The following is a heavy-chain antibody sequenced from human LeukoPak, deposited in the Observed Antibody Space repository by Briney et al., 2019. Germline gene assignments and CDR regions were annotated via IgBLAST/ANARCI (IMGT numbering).Heavy chain of an antibody. CDR2: INSDGSST. CDR1: GFTFSSYW. CDR3: ARDGSYSSSWLASGAFDI. D-gene: IGHD6-13*01. V-gene: IGHV3-74*01. J-gene: IGHJ3*02. Sequence: PGGSLRLSCAASGFTFSSYWMHWVRQALGKGLVWVSRINSDGSSTSYADSVKGRFTISRDNAKNTLYLQMNNLRAEDTAVYYCARDGSYSSSWLASGAFDIWGQGTMVTVSS.